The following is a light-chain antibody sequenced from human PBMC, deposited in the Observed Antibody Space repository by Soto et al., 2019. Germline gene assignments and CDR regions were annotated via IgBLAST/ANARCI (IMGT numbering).Light chain of an antibody. Sequence: QSALTQPASVSGSPGQSITISCTGTSSDVGGYDYVSWYQQHPGKAPKLIIYEVSNRPSGVSNRFSGSKSGNTASLTISGLQTEDEADYYCTSYTNTNTWVFGGGTQLTVL. CDR3: TSYTNTNTWV. J-gene: IGLJ7*01. V-gene: IGLV2-14*03. CDR2: EVS. CDR1: SSDVGGYDY.